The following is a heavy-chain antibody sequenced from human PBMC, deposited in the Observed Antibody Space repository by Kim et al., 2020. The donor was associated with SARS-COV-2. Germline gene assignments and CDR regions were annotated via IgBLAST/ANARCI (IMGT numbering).Heavy chain of an antibody. Sequence: GGSLRLSCAASGFTVSSNYMSWVRQAPGKGLEWVSVIYSGGSTYYADSVKGRFTISRDNSKNTLYLQMNSLRAEDTAVYYCARYRGSYYYYGMDVWDQGTTVTVSS. D-gene: IGHD2-15*01. CDR3: ARYRGSYYYYGMDV. J-gene: IGHJ6*02. V-gene: IGHV3-66*01. CDR2: IYSGGST. CDR1: GFTVSSNY.